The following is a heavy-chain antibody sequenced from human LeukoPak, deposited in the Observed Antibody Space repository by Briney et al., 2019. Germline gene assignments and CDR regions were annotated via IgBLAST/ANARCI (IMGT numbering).Heavy chain of an antibody. D-gene: IGHD3-16*01. CDR1: GFTFSNYW. Sequence: GGSLRLSCATFGFTFSNYWMSWVRQAPGKGLEWVANIKQDGSESYYVDSVKGRFTISRDNAKNSLYLHLNSLRAEDTAVYSCARLTERMTFGGPDAFDIWGQGTMVTVSP. CDR3: ARLTERMTFGGPDAFDI. J-gene: IGHJ3*02. V-gene: IGHV3-7*01. CDR2: IKQDGSES.